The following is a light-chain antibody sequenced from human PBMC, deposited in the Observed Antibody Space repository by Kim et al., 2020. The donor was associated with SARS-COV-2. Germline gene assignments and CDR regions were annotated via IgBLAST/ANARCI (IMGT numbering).Light chain of an antibody. Sequence: SVTPGQTATITCFGDKLGDKYVSWSHRKAGQSPVLVIYEDSKRPSGIPERFSGSTSGNTATLTISGTQARDEGDYYCQAWDSGTAVFGGGTQLTVL. CDR3: QAWDSGTAV. CDR1: KLGDKY. CDR2: EDS. V-gene: IGLV3-1*01. J-gene: IGLJ2*01.